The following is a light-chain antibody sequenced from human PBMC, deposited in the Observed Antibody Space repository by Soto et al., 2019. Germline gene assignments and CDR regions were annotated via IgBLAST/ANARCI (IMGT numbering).Light chain of an antibody. Sequence: QSVLTHPASVSGSPGQSITISCTGTSSDIGAYNSVSWYQQHPGKAPKLMLYDVNIRPSGVSNRFSGSKSGNTASLTISGLQAEDEADYYCTSWTTSTTMIFGGGTKVTVL. CDR3: TSWTTSTTMI. CDR2: DVN. V-gene: IGLV2-14*03. CDR1: SSDIGAYNS. J-gene: IGLJ2*01.